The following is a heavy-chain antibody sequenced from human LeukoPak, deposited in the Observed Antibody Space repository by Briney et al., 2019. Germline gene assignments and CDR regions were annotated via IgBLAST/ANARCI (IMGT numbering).Heavy chain of an antibody. J-gene: IGHJ4*02. V-gene: IGHV3-20*04. D-gene: IGHD4-17*01. CDR3: ARDRTRVATLH. Sequence: GGSLRLSCVASGFTFEDYGMSWVRQAPGKGLEWVSGINWNGVSTGYADSVKGRFTISRDNAKNSLYLQMNSLRAEDTAVYYCARDRTRVATLHWGQGTLVTVSS. CDR1: GFTFEDYG. CDR2: INWNGVST.